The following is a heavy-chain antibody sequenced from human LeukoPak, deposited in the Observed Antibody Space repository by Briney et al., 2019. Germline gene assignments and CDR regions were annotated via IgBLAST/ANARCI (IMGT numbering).Heavy chain of an antibody. V-gene: IGHV3-30*18. CDR2: ISYDGSNK. CDR3: AKDLGLTTFHY. CDR1: GFSFSSYG. Sequence: GRSLRLSCAASGFSFSSYGMHWVRQAPGKGLEWVAVISYDGSNKYYADSVRGRFTISGDNSKNTLYLQMNSLRAEDTAVYYCAKDLGLTTFHYWGQGTLVTVSS. D-gene: IGHD4-17*01. J-gene: IGHJ4*02.